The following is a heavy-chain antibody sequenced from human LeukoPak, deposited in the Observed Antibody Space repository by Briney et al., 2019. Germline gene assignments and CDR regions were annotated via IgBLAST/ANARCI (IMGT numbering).Heavy chain of an antibody. J-gene: IGHJ5*02. CDR2: IYYSGST. D-gene: IGHD3-10*01. CDR3: ARRVSYCYGSGSYSGRTDQYNWFDP. V-gene: IGHV4-39*07. Sequence: SETLSLTCTVSGGSISSSSYYWGWIRQPPGKGLECIGSIYYSGSTNYNPPLKSRVTISVDTSMNQFSLKLSSVTAADTAVYYCARRVSYCYGSGSYSGRTDQYNWFDPWGQGTLVTVSS. CDR1: GGSISSSSYY.